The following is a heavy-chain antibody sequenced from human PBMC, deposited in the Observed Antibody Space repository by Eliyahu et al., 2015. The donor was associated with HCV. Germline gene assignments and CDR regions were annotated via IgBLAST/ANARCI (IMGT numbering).Heavy chain of an antibody. D-gene: IGHD2-2*01. CDR3: ASITYCSSTSCYRWRDYYYYYMDV. J-gene: IGHJ6*03. CDR2: INHSGST. CDR1: GGSFSGYY. Sequence: QVQLQQWGAGLLKPSETLSLTCAVYGGSFSGYYWSWIRPPPGKGLEWIGEINHSGSTNYNPSLKSRVTISVDTSKNQFSLKLSSVTAADTAVYYCASITYCSSTSCYRWRDYYYYYMDVWGKGTTVTVSS. V-gene: IGHV4-34*01.